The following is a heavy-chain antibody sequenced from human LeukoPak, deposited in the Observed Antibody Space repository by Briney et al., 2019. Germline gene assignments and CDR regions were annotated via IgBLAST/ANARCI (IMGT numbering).Heavy chain of an antibody. CDR2: ISAYNGNT. J-gene: IGHJ4*02. V-gene: IGHV1-18*01. CDR3: ARGGNYGDYVTFVDY. CDR1: GYTFTSYG. D-gene: IGHD4-17*01. Sequence: GASVKVSCKAFGYTFTSYGISWVRQAPGQGLEWMGWISAYNGNTNYAQKLQGRVTMTTDTSTSTAYMELRSLRSDDTAVYYCARGGNYGDYVTFVDYWGQGTLVTVSS.